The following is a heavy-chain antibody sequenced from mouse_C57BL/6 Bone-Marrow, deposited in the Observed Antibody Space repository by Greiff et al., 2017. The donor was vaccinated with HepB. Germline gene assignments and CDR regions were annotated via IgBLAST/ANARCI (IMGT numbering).Heavy chain of an antibody. J-gene: IGHJ1*03. CDR1: GYTFTSYW. D-gene: IGHD1-1*01. CDR2: IDPNSGGT. V-gene: IGHV1-72*01. CDR3: ASGDYGRFYWYFDV. Sequence: QVQLKQPGAELVKPGASVKLSCKASGYTFTSYWMHWVKQRPGRGLEWIGRIDPNSGGTKYNEKFKSKATLTVDKPSSTAYIQLSSLTSEDAAVYYCASGDYGRFYWYFDVWGTGTTVTVSS.